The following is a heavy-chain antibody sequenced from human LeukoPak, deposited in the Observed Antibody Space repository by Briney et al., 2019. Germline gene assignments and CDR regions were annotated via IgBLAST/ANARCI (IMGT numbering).Heavy chain of an antibody. CDR3: ARALVGIAAAAPKGFDY. V-gene: IGHV3-30-3*01. J-gene: IGHJ4*02. CDR2: ISYDGSNK. CDR1: GFTFSSYA. Sequence: PGGSLRLSCAASGFTFSSYAMHWVRQAPGKGLEWVAVISYDGSNKYYADSVKGRFTISRDNAKNSLYLQMNSLRAEDTAVYYCARALVGIAAAAPKGFDYWGQGTLVTVSS. D-gene: IGHD6-13*01.